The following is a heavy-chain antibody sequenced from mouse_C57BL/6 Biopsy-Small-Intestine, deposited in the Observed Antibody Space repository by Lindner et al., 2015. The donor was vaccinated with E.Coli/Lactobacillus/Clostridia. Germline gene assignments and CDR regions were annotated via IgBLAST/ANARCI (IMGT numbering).Heavy chain of an antibody. CDR2: INPNSGGI. CDR3: ARGVTTFLDF. J-gene: IGHJ2*01. V-gene: IGHV1-22*01. D-gene: IGHD2-2*01. Sequence: VQLQESGPEVVKFGASVKMSCKASGYTFTDSNIHWVKQSHGKSLEWIGYINPNSGGINFNQKFKDKATLTINKSSSTAYMELRSLTSEDSAVFYRARGVTTFLDFWGQGATLTVSS. CDR1: GYTFTDSN.